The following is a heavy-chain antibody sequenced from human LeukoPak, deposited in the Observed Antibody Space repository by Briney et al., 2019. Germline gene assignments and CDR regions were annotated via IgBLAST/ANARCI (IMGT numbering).Heavy chain of an antibody. CDR1: GFTFSTYA. CDR3: ARNYYGSGSYSGYYYYGMDV. V-gene: IGHV3-23*01. D-gene: IGHD3-10*01. CDR2: ISGSGGST. J-gene: IGHJ6*02. Sequence: GGSLRLSCAASGFTFSTYAMSWVRQAPGKGLEWVSAISGSGGSTYYADSVKGRFTISRDNSKNTLFLQMNSLRAEDTAVYYCARNYYGSGSYSGYYYYGMDVWGQGTTVTVSS.